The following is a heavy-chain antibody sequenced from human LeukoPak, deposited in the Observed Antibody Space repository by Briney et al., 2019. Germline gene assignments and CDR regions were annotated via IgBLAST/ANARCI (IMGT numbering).Heavy chain of an antibody. V-gene: IGHV3-48*04. D-gene: IGHD3-22*01. CDR2: ISSSSSTI. Sequence: GGSLRLSCAASGFTFSSYSMNWVRQAPGKGLEWVSYISSSSSTIYYADSVKGRFTISRDNAKSSLYLQMNSLRAEATAVYYCAREGYYDSSGYYFFRGAFDIWGQGTMVTVSS. CDR1: GFTFSSYS. J-gene: IGHJ3*02. CDR3: AREGYYDSSGYYFFRGAFDI.